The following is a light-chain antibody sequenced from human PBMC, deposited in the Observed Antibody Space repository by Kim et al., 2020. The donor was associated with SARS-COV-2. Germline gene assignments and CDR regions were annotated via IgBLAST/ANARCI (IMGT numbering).Light chain of an antibody. CDR1: SSDVGGYNY. CDR3: SSYTSSSSGV. CDR2: DVS. V-gene: IGLV2-14*01. J-gene: IGLJ2*01. Sequence: QSALTQPASVSGSPGQSITISCTGTSSDVGGYNYFSWYQQPPGKAPHLMIYDVSKRPSGVSNRFSGSKSGNTASLTISGLQAEDEADYYCSSYTSSSSGVFGGGTQLTVL.